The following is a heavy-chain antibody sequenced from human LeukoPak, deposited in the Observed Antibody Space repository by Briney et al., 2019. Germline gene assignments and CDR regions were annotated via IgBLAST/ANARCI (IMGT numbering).Heavy chain of an antibody. CDR3: ARDEIFGVGTHFDY. CDR2: ISVYNVNT. V-gene: IGHV1-18*01. Sequence: ASVKVSCKTSGYTFTDYGISWVRQAPGQGLEWMGWISVYNVNTNYAQKFQGRVTMTRDTSTNTVYMELTSLTSDDTAVYFCARDEIFGVGTHFDYWGQGALVIVSS. J-gene: IGHJ4*02. CDR1: GYTFTDYG. D-gene: IGHD3-3*01.